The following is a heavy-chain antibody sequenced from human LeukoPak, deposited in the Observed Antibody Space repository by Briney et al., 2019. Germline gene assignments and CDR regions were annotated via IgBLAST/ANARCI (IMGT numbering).Heavy chain of an antibody. Sequence: SGTLSLTCAVSGGSISSNSWWSWVRQPPGKGLEWIGEIYHSGSTDYNPSLESRVTISVDKSKNQFSPKLSSVTAADTAVYYCARGFYGSGSYSSPGFHAFDVWGQGTMVTVSS. D-gene: IGHD3-10*01. J-gene: IGHJ3*01. CDR2: IYHSGST. V-gene: IGHV4-4*02. CDR3: ARGFYGSGSYSSPGFHAFDV. CDR1: GGSISSNSW.